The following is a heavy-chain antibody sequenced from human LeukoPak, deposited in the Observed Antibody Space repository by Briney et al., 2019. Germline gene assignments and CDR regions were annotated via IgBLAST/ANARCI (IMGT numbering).Heavy chain of an antibody. CDR2: IIPIPGIA. J-gene: IGHJ5*02. Sequence: SVKVSCKASGYTFTSYDINWVRQAPGQGLEWMGRIIPIPGIANYAQKFQGRVTITADKSTSTAYMELSSLRSEDTAVYYCASHPGYQLLRGDNWFDPWGQGTLVTVSS. D-gene: IGHD2-2*01. CDR1: GYTFTSYD. CDR3: ASHPGYQLLRGDNWFDP. V-gene: IGHV1-69*04.